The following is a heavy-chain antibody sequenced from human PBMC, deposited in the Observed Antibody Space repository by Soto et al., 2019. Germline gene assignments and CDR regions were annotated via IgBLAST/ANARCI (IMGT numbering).Heavy chain of an antibody. CDR3: ARDSLASTDPYYDSSGYYRWFDP. J-gene: IGHJ5*02. CDR2: IYYSGST. Sequence: SETLSLTCTVSGGSISSYYWSWIRRPPGKGLEWIGYIYYSGSTNYNPSLKSRVTISVDTSKNQFSLKLSSVTAADTAVYYCARDSLASTDPYYDSSGYYRWFDPWGQGTLVTVSS. D-gene: IGHD3-22*01. CDR1: GGSISSYY. V-gene: IGHV4-59*01.